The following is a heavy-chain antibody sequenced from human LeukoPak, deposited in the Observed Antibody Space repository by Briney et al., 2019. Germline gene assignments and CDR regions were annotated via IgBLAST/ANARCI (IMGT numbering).Heavy chain of an antibody. CDR1: GFTFSSSG. V-gene: IGHV3-30*18. CDR2: ISYDGNNK. J-gene: IGHJ6*02. D-gene: IGHD2-21*01. Sequence: GGSLRLSCVASGFTFSSSGIHWVRQAPGKGLEWVAVISYDGNNKYYADSVKGRFTISRDNSKNTLYLQMNSLRAEDAAVYYCAKSPRGIAPYYYYGMDVWGQGTTVTVSS. CDR3: AKSPRGIAPYYYYGMDV.